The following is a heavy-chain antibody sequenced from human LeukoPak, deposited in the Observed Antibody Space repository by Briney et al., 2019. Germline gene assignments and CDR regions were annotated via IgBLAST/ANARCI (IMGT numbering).Heavy chain of an antibody. CDR3: ARDPNQYCSGGSCYRWFDP. CDR1: GLTFSSYA. Sequence: ASVNVSCKASGLTFSSYAISWVRQAPGQGLEWMGGIIPIFGTANYAQKFQGRVTITADKSTSTAYMELSSLRSEDTAVYYCARDPNQYCSGGSCYRWFDPWGQGTLVTVSS. CDR2: IIPIFGTA. D-gene: IGHD2-15*01. J-gene: IGHJ5*02. V-gene: IGHV1-69*06.